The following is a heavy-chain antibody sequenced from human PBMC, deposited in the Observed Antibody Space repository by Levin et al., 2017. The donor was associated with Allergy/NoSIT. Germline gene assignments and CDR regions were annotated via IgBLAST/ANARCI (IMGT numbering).Heavy chain of an antibody. J-gene: IGHJ4*02. V-gene: IGHV3-21*01. CDR3: ARVAAADHLDY. CDR2: IGSSSSYI. Sequence: GESLKISCAASGFTFSSYSMNWVRQAPGKGLEWVSSIGSSSSYIYYVDSLKGRFTISRDNAKNSLYLQMNSLRAEDTAVYYCARVAAADHLDYWGQGTLVTVSS. D-gene: IGHD6-25*01. CDR1: GFTFSSYS.